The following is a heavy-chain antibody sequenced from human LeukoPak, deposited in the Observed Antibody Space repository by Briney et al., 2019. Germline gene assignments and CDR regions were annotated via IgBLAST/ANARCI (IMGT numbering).Heavy chain of an antibody. J-gene: IGHJ3*02. CDR1: GYTFTGYY. Sequence: ASVKVSCKASGYTFTGYYMHWVRQAPGQGLEWMGWINPLRGGTNYAQKFQGRVTMTRDTSISTAYMELSRLRSDDTAVYYCARGPPRGRWLQLRAFDIWGRGTMATLSS. V-gene: IGHV1-2*02. D-gene: IGHD5-24*01. CDR2: INPLRGGT. CDR3: ARGPPRGRWLQLRAFDI.